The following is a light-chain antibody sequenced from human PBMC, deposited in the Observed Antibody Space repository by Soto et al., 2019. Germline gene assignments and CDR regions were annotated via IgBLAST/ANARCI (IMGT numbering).Light chain of an antibody. J-gene: IGKJ3*01. Sequence: EIVMTQSPATLSVSPGERATLSCRASQSVSSNLAWYQQKPGQAPRLLIYGASTRATGIPARFSGSGSVSEFTLTISSLQSEDFAVYYCQQYNNWPGITFGPGTKVDIK. CDR3: QQYNNWPGIT. CDR1: QSVSSN. V-gene: IGKV3-15*01. CDR2: GAS.